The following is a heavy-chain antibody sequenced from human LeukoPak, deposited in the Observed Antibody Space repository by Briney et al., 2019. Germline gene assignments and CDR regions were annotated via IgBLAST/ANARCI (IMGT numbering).Heavy chain of an antibody. D-gene: IGHD3-3*01. CDR1: GGTFSSYA. CDR3: AREAGTPEDPYYDFYYYYMDV. Sequence: SVKVSCKASGGTFSSYAISWVRQAPGQGLEWMGGIIPIFGTANYAQKFQGRVTITADESTSTAYVELSSLRSEDTAVYYCAREAGTPEDPYYDFYYYYMDVWGKGTTVTVSS. J-gene: IGHJ6*03. CDR2: IIPIFGTA. V-gene: IGHV1-69*13.